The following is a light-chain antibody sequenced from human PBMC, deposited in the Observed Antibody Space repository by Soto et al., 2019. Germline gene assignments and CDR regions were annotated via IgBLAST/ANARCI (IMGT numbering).Light chain of an antibody. V-gene: IGKV3-20*01. J-gene: IGKJ2*01. CDR3: QQYGRSPGT. CDR1: QSVGGTY. CDR2: GAS. Sequence: EIVLTQSPATLSLSPGERATLTCRASQSVGGTYLAWYQQKPGQAPRLLISGASRRATDIPDRFSGSGSETDFTLAISRLEPEDFAVYQCQQYGRSPGTFGQGTKLEI.